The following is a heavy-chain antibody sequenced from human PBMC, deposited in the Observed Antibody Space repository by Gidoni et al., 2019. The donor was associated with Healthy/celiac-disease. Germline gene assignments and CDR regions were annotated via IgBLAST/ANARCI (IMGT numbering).Heavy chain of an antibody. CDR1: GFTFSSYA. V-gene: IGHV3-23*01. D-gene: IGHD3-22*01. CDR3: AKETGDSSGQQHNWFDP. CDR2: ISGSGGST. J-gene: IGHJ5*02. Sequence: EVQLLESGGGLGQPGGSLRLSCAASGFTFSSYAMSWVRQAPGKGLELVSAISGSGGSTYYADSVKGRFTISRDKSKNTRYLQMNSLRAEDTAVYYCAKETGDSSGQQHNWFDPWGQGTLVTVSS.